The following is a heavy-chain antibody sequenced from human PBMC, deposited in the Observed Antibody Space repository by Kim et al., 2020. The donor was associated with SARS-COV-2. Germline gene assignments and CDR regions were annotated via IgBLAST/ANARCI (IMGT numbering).Heavy chain of an antibody. CDR2: IYYSGST. CDR3: ARSGTFTIFGVAIPNPLDS. V-gene: IGHV4-31*03. Sequence: SETLSLTCTVSGGSISSGGYYWSWIRQHPGKGLEWIGYIYYSGSTYYNPSLKSRVTISVDTSKNQFSLKLSSVTAADTAVYYCARSGTFTIFGVAIPNPLDSWGQGTLVTVSS. J-gene: IGHJ4*02. D-gene: IGHD3-3*01. CDR1: GGSISSGGYY.